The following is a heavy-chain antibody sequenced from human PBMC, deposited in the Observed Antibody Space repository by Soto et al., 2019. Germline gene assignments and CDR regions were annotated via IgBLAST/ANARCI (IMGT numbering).Heavy chain of an antibody. CDR2: ISGSGRST. Sequence: PGGSLRLSCAASGFTFSIFAMSWIRQAPGKGLEWVSAISGSGRSTYYSDSVKGRFTISRDNSKNTLYLQMNSLRAEDTAVYYCAKDIQQWLVSGFDPWGQGTLVTVSS. J-gene: IGHJ5*02. D-gene: IGHD6-19*01. V-gene: IGHV3-23*01. CDR1: GFTFSIFA. CDR3: AKDIQQWLVSGFDP.